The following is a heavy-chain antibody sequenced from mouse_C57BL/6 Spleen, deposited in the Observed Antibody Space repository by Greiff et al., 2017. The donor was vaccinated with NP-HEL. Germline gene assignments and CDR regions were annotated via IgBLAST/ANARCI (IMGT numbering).Heavy chain of an antibody. CDR3: SVYYDSGFAY. D-gene: IGHD2-4*01. V-gene: IGHV1-52*01. Sequence: QVQLQQPGAELVRPGSSVKLSCKASGYTFTSYWMHWVKQRPIQGLEWIGNIDPSGSETHYNQKFKDKATLTVDKSSSTAYMQLSSLTSEDSAVYYCSVYYDSGFAYWGQGTPVTVSA. CDR1: GYTFTSYW. J-gene: IGHJ3*01. CDR2: IDPSGSET.